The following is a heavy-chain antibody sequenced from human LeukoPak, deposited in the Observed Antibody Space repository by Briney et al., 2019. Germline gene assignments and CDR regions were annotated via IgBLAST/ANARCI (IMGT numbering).Heavy chain of an antibody. V-gene: IGHV4-34*01. CDR2: VNHSGDT. CDR1: GGSFSGYY. J-gene: IGHJ2*01. Sequence: SETLSLTCAVYGGSFSGYYWSWIRQPPGKGLEWIGEVNHSGDTNYNPSLKSRVTISVDTSKNQFSLKLNSVTAADTAVYYCARASHIVVVTAIRSYWYFDLWGRGTLVTVSS. CDR3: ARASHIVVVTAIRSYWYFDL. D-gene: IGHD2-21*02.